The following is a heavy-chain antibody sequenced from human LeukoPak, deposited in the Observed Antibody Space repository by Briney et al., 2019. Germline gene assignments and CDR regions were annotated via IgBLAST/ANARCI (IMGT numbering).Heavy chain of an antibody. V-gene: IGHV1-8*01. Sequence: GASVKVSCKASGYTFSKYDINWVRQAAGQGLEWMGRMNPKSGNTGYAQKFQGRVSMTRNTSTSTAYMDLSSLRSEDTAVYYCAKAATRAAAGDNWFDPWGQGTLVTVSS. D-gene: IGHD6-13*01. J-gene: IGHJ5*02. CDR1: GYTFSKYD. CDR2: MNPKSGNT. CDR3: AKAATRAAAGDNWFDP.